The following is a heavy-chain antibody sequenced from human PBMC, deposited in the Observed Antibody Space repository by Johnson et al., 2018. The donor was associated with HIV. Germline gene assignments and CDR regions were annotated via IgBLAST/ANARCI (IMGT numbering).Heavy chain of an antibody. D-gene: IGHD6-13*01. CDR3: ARDSTLGIAAAGVDAFDI. CDR2: ISYDGSNK. V-gene: IGHV3-30-3*01. CDR1: GFTFSSYA. Sequence: QVQLVESGGGVVQPGRSLRLSCAASGFTFSSYAMHWVRQAPGKGLEWVAVISYDGSNKYYADSVKGRFTISRDNSKNTLYLQMNSLRVEDTAVYYCARDSTLGIAAAGVDAFDIWGQGTMIMVSS. J-gene: IGHJ3*02.